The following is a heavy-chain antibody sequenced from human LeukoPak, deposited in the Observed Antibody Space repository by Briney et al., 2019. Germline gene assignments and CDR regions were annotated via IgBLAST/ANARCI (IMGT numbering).Heavy chain of an antibody. CDR2: INHSGST. Sequence: TSETLSLTCAVYGGSFSGYYWSWIRQPTGKGLEWIGEINHSGSTNYNPSLKSRVTISVDTSKNQFSLKLSSVTAADTAVYYCARGRSYYYGSGSHFYWGQGTLVTVSS. V-gene: IGHV4-34*01. D-gene: IGHD3-10*01. J-gene: IGHJ4*02. CDR1: GGSFSGYY. CDR3: ARGRSYYYGSGSHFY.